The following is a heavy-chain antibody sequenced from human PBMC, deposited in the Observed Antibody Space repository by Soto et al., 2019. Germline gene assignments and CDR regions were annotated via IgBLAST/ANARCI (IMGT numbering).Heavy chain of an antibody. CDR2: IYWDNDK. Sequence: QITLKESGPTLVKPTQTLTLTCTFSGFSLNTGGLGVSWIRQPPGKALEWLALIYWDNDKRYSPSLMSRLTITKDTSKNQVVLTMTNMDPVDAATYYCVHSRCGGDCLQSYSSHYYYGLDVWGQGTTVTVSS. J-gene: IGHJ6*02. CDR3: VHSRCGGDCLQSYSSHYYYGLDV. V-gene: IGHV2-5*02. D-gene: IGHD2-21*02. CDR1: GFSLNTGGLG.